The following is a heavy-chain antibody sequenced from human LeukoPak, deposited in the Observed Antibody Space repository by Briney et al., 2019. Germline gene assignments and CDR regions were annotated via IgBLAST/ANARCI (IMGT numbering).Heavy chain of an antibody. CDR2: IYYSGST. D-gene: IGHD6-6*01. J-gene: IGHJ5*02. V-gene: IGHV4-39*01. CDR3: ARPGDSSSPNWFYP. CDR1: GGSISSSSYY. Sequence: PSETLSLTCTVSGGSISSSSYYWGWIRQPPGKGLAWIGSIYYSGSTYYNPSLKRRVTTSVDTSKNQFSLKLSSVTAADTAVYYCARPGDSSSPNWFYPWGQGTLVTVSS.